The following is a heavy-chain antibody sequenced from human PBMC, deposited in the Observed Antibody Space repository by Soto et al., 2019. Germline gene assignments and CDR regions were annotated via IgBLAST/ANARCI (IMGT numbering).Heavy chain of an antibody. V-gene: IGHV4-59*08. Sequence: PSETLSLTCTVSGGSISSYYWSWIRQPPGKGLEWIGYIYYSGSTNYNPSLKSRVTISVDTSKNQFSLKLSSVTAADTAVYYCASKTSLYRYCSGGSCYHYFDYWGQGTLVTVSS. CDR3: ASKTSLYRYCSGGSCYHYFDY. J-gene: IGHJ4*02. D-gene: IGHD2-15*01. CDR1: GGSISSYY. CDR2: IYYSGST.